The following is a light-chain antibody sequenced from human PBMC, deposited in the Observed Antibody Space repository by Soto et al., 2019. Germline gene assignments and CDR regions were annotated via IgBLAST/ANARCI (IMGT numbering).Light chain of an antibody. CDR3: QDYGSSRT. Sequence: ENVLTQSPGTLSLSPGERATLSCRASQSVSSSYLAWYQQKPGQAPRLLIYRASSRATGIPDRFSGSGSGTDFTLTISRLEPEDFAVYYCQDYGSSRTFGQGTKVEIK. V-gene: IGKV3-20*01. CDR1: QSVSSSY. CDR2: RAS. J-gene: IGKJ1*01.